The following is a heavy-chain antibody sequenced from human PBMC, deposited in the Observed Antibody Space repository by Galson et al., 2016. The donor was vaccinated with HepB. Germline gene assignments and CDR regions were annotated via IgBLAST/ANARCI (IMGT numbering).Heavy chain of an antibody. V-gene: IGHV4-59*01. Sequence: ETLSLTCTVSGGSLSIYYWSWIRQPPGKGLEWIGHIHSSGNTNYNPSLKSRVTISVDTSKNQFSLNLNSVTAADTAVYYCARDRNFRSGTYNYFDDWGQVTLVTVSS. D-gene: IGHD3-10*01. CDR3: ARDRNFRSGTYNYFDD. CDR1: GGSLSIYY. CDR2: IHSSGNT. J-gene: IGHJ4*02.